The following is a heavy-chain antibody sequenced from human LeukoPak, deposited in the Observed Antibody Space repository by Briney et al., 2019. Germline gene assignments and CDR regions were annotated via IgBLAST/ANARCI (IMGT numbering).Heavy chain of an antibody. CDR1: GYTFTSYY. Sequence: ASVTVSCKASGYTFTSYYMHWVRQAPGPGLEGMGIINASGGSRSYAQKFQGRVTMTRDRSTSTVYMELSSLTSEDTAVYHCPRDGEVGVEHYYYYYMDVWGKGTTVTVSS. D-gene: IGHD3-10*01. J-gene: IGHJ6*03. CDR2: INASGGSR. CDR3: PRDGEVGVEHYYYYYMDV. V-gene: IGHV1-46*01.